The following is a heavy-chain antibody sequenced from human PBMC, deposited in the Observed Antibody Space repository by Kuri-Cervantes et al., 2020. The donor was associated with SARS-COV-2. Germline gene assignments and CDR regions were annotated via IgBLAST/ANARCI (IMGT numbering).Heavy chain of an antibody. CDR2: INHSGST. Sequence: ESLKISCAVYGGSFSGYYWSWIRQPPGKGLEWIGEINHSGSTNYNPSLKSRVTISVDTSKNRFSLRLSSVTAADTAVYYCARGVGAAVAGTLITIYYYYGMDVWGQGTTVTVSS. D-gene: IGHD6-19*01. CDR1: GGSFSGYY. J-gene: IGHJ6*02. V-gene: IGHV4-34*01. CDR3: ARGVGAAVAGTLITIYYYYGMDV.